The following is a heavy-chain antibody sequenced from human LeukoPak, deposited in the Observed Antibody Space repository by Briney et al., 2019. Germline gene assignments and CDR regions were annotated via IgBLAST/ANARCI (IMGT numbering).Heavy chain of an antibody. J-gene: IGHJ4*02. CDR2: IFPSGGEI. CDR1: GFTFSTFA. D-gene: IGHD2-8*02. CDR3: ATYRQVLLPFES. V-gene: IGHV3-23*01. Sequence: GGSLRLSCAACGFTFSTFAMIWVRQPPGKGLEWVSSIFPSGGEIHYADSVRGRFTISRDNSKSTLSLQMNSLRAEDTAIYYCATYRQVLLPFESWGQGTLVTVSS.